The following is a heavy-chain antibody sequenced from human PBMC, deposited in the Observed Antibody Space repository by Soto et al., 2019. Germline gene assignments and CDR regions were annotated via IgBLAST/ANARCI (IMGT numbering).Heavy chain of an antibody. CDR1: GYTFTSYY. V-gene: IGHV1-46*01. CDR3: ARDRGERTYYDILTGYYRYYYYGMDV. Sequence: GASVKVSCKASGYTFTSYYMHWVRQAPGQGLEWMGIINPSGGSTSYAQKFQGRVTMTRDTSTSTVYMELSSLRSEDTAVYYCARDRGERTYYDILTGYYRYYYYGMDVWGQGTTVTVSS. CDR2: INPSGGST. J-gene: IGHJ6*02. D-gene: IGHD3-9*01.